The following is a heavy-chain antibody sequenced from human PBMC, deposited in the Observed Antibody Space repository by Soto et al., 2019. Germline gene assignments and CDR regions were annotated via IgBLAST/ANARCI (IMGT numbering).Heavy chain of an antibody. Sequence: GGSLRLSCAASGFTFSDFCMSWVRQAPGKGLEWVSGISGSGGSTYYADSVKGRFTISRDNSKNTLYLQMNSLRAEDTAVYYCAKDRKSGSGWYWDYWGQGTLVTVSS. V-gene: IGHV3-23*01. D-gene: IGHD6-19*01. CDR1: GFTFSDFC. CDR2: ISGSGGST. CDR3: AKDRKSGSGWYWDY. J-gene: IGHJ4*02.